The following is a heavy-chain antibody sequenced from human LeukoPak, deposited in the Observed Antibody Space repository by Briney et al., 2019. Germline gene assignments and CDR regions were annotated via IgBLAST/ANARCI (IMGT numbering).Heavy chain of an antibody. J-gene: IGHJ4*02. CDR3: ARGVGTTNFDY. Sequence: SETLSLTCTVSGGSISNYYWSWIRQPAGKGLEWIGRIYDSGTTNYNPPLKSRVTMSVDTSKNQFSLNLSSVTAADTATYYCARGVGTTNFDYWGQGALVTVSS. CDR1: GGSISNYY. D-gene: IGHD1-26*01. V-gene: IGHV4-4*07. CDR2: IYDSGTT.